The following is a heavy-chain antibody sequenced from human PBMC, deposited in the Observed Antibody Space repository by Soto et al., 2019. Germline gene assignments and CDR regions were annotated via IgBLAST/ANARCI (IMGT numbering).Heavy chain of an antibody. CDR1: GYTFTGYY. D-gene: IGHD3-3*01. J-gene: IGHJ3*02. CDR2: INPNSGGT. CDR3: ARDRGPRNNLRFLEFGDAFDI. V-gene: IGHV1-2*04. Sequence: ASVKVSCKASGYTFTGYYMHWVRQAPGQGLEWMGWINPNSGGTNYAQKFQGWVTMTRDTSISTAYMELSRLRSDDTAVYYCARDRGPRNNLRFLEFGDAFDIWGQGTMVTVSS.